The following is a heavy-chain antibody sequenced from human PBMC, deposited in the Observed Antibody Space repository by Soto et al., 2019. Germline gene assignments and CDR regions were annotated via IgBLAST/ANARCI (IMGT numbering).Heavy chain of an antibody. CDR1: GGLFSSFA. CDR3: GGGGGPYVWFNEC. D-gene: IGHD3-16*01. CDR2: IIPVFGTP. J-gene: IGHJ4*02. V-gene: IGHV1-69*13. Sequence: GASVKVSCKDSGGLFSSFAISWVRQAPGQGLELLGGIIPVFGTPTYAEKFQGRLTITADESTNTAYMELSSLRSGDTAVYYCGGGGGPYVWFNECWRQGTLVTVFS.